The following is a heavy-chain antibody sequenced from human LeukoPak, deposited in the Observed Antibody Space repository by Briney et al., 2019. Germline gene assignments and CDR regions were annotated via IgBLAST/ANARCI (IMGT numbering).Heavy chain of an antibody. V-gene: IGHV1-69*13. Sequence: ASVKVSCKASGGTFSSYAISWVRQAPGHGLEWMGGIIPIFGTANYAQKFQGRVTITADESTSTAYMELSSLRSEDTAVYYCARDGGSGSYYNSFDPWGQGTLVTVSS. D-gene: IGHD3-10*01. J-gene: IGHJ5*02. CDR2: IIPIFGTA. CDR3: ARDGGSGSYYNSFDP. CDR1: GGTFSSYA.